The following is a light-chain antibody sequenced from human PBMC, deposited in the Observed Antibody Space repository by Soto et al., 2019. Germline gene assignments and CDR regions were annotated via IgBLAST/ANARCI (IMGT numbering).Light chain of an antibody. CDR3: QQYNNWPPIT. CDR1: QSVSSN. J-gene: IGKJ5*01. Sequence: EIVMTQSPATLSVSPGERATLSCRASQSVSSNLAWYQQKPAQAPRLLIYDASTRATGITARFSGSGSGTEFTLTISSLQSEDFAVYYCQQYNNWPPITFGQGTRLEIK. CDR2: DAS. V-gene: IGKV3-15*01.